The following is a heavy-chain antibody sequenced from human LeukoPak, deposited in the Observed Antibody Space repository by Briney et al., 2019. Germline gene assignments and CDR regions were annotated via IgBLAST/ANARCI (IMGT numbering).Heavy chain of an antibody. J-gene: IGHJ4*02. V-gene: IGHV1-69*05. Sequence: SVKVSCKTSGGTFSSYAINWVRQAPGQGLEWMGGIIPISGTADYAQKFQGRVTITTDESTSTAYTELSSLRSEDTAIYYCATGLSSSSGFDYWGQGTLVTVSS. D-gene: IGHD6-6*01. CDR3: ATGLSSSSGFDY. CDR2: IIPISGTA. CDR1: GGTFSSYA.